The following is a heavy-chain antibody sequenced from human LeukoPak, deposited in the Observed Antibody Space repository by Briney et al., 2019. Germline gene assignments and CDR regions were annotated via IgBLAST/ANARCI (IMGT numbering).Heavy chain of an antibody. D-gene: IGHD4-17*01. J-gene: IGHJ4*02. CDR3: AVKRAVTTDFEY. V-gene: IGHV3-74*01. CDR2: INTYGSNT. CDR1: GFTFSSYC. Sequence: PGGSLSLSCEASGFTFSSYCMRWVRHAPGKGLVWVGRINTYGSNTIYADSVKGRFTISRDNAKNTLYRQMNSLRAEDTAAYYCAVKRAVTTDFEYGGQGQRVTVSA.